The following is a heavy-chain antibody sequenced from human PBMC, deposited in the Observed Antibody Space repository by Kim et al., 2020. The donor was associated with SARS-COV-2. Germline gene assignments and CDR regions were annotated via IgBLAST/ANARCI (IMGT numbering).Heavy chain of an antibody. J-gene: IGHJ3*01. Sequence: GGSLRLSCAASGLTVSRNAMHWVRQAPGKGLEWVAVVWYDGSKRYFGDSVKGRFSIARDNSMNTVDLQMNSLRVDDKATYYCASGKVIAGSTRSTGALDVWGQGPLVIVSS. D-gene: IGHD3-22*01. CDR1: GLTVSRNA. CDR3: ASGKVIAGSTRSTGALDV. CDR2: VWYDGSKR. V-gene: IGHV3-33*01.